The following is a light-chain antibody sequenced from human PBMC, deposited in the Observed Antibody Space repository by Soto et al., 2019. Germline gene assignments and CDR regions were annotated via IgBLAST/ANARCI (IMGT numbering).Light chain of an antibody. Sequence: QSALTQPPSVSGSPGQSVTISCTGTSSDVGSYNRVSWYQQPPGTAPKLMIYEVSNRPSGVPDRFSGSKSGNTASLTISGLQAEDEADYYCGSYTSSSTYVVFGGGTKLTVL. J-gene: IGLJ2*01. CDR1: SSDVGSYNR. CDR3: GSYTSSSTYVV. CDR2: EVS. V-gene: IGLV2-18*02.